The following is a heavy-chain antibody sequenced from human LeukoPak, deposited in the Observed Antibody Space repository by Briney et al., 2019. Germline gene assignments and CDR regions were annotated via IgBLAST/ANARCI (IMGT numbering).Heavy chain of an antibody. Sequence: ASVKVSCKASGYTFTSYGISWVRQAPGQGLEWMGWISAYNGNTNYAQKLQGRVTMTTDTSTSTAYMELRSLRSDDTAGYYCARYGYDFWSGYLYYYYYYMDVWGKGTTVTVSS. D-gene: IGHD3-3*01. V-gene: IGHV1-18*01. J-gene: IGHJ6*03. CDR3: ARYGYDFWSGYLYYYYYYMDV. CDR2: ISAYNGNT. CDR1: GYTFTSYG.